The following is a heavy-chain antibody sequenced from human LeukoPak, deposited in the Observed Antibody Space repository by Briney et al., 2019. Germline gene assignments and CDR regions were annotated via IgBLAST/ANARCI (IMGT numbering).Heavy chain of an antibody. CDR2: IYYSGST. CDR3: ARVAPTAYYYDRPWYFDL. CDR1: GGSISSYY. D-gene: IGHD3-22*01. Sequence: SETLSLXCTVSGGSISSYYWRWIRQTPGKALEWIGYIYYSGSTNYNPSLKSRVTISVDTSKNQFSLKLSSVTAADTAVYYCARVAPTAYYYDRPWYFDLWGRGTLVTVSS. V-gene: IGHV4-59*01. J-gene: IGHJ2*01.